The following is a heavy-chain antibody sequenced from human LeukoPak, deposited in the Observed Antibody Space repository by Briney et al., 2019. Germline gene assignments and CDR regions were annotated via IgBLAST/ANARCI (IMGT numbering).Heavy chain of an antibody. Sequence: PGGSLRLSCAASGFTFSRFTMNWVRQAPGKGLEWVSSITSSSSYIYYADSVKGRFTISRDNSKNTLYLQMNSLRAEDTAVYYCARGGGYSGYDPYYYYYMDVWGKGTTVTISS. CDR3: ARGGGYSGYDPYYYYYMDV. CDR2: ITSSSSYI. CDR1: GFTFSRFT. V-gene: IGHV3-21*01. D-gene: IGHD5-12*01. J-gene: IGHJ6*03.